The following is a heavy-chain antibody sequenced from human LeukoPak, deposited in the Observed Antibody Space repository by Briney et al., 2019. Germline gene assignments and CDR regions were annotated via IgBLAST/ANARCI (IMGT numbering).Heavy chain of an antibody. Sequence: SETLSLTCTVPVGSISSSSSYWGWIRQPPGKGLEWIGSIYYSGSTYYNPSLKSRVTISVDTSKNQFSLKLSSVTAADTAVYYCARVVGLAMGEVDYWGQGTLVTVSS. V-gene: IGHV4-39*07. D-gene: IGHD3-16*01. J-gene: IGHJ4*02. CDR2: IYYSGST. CDR1: VGSISSSSSY. CDR3: ARVVGLAMGEVDY.